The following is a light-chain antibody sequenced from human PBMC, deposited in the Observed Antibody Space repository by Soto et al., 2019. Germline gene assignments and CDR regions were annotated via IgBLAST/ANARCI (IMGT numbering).Light chain of an antibody. V-gene: IGKV3-11*01. CDR3: QQRSDWPST. CDR2: DAS. CDR1: QSVSSY. Sequence: EIVLTQSPATLSLSPGERATLSCRASQSVSSYLAWYQQKPGQAPRLLIYDASNRATGIPARFSGSGSGTEFTLTISSLEPDDFAVYYCQQRSDWPSTFGGGTKVQIK. J-gene: IGKJ4*01.